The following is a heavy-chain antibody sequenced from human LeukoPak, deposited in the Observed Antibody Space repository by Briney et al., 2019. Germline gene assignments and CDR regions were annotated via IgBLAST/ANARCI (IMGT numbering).Heavy chain of an antibody. V-gene: IGHV4-59*01. J-gene: IGHJ4*02. CDR3: ARGSEVVPAAMDYFDY. CDR1: GGSISSYY. CDR2: IYYSGST. Sequence: SETLSLTCTVSGGSISSYYWSWIRQPPGKGLEWVGYIYYSGSTNYNPSPKSRVTISVDTSKNQFSLKLSSVTAADTAVYYCARGSEVVPAAMDYFDYWGQGTLVTVSS. D-gene: IGHD2-2*01.